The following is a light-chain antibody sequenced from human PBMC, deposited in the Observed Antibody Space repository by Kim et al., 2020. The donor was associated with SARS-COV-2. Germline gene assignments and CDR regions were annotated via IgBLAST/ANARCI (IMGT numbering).Light chain of an antibody. Sequence: SWSPGESAPPAGRARQVVGTYLAWYQQKPGQAPRLLISDASNRATGIPARFSGSGSGTDFTLTISSLEPEDFAVYYCQQRSNWLTFGGGTKVDIK. V-gene: IGKV3-11*01. CDR1: QVVGTY. CDR2: DAS. J-gene: IGKJ4*01. CDR3: QQRSNWLT.